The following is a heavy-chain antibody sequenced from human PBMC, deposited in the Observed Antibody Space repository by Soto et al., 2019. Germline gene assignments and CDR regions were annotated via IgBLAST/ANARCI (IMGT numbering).Heavy chain of an antibody. J-gene: IGHJ6*02. CDR2: INHSGST. D-gene: IGHD3-10*01. CDR1: GGSFSGYY. V-gene: IGHV4-34*01. Sequence: SETLSLTCAVYGGSFSGYYWTWIRQPPGTGLEWIGEINHSGSTNYNPSLKSRVTISVDTSKNQFSLKLSSVTAADTAVYYCARHAYASGSYYRYYYGMDVWGQGTTVTV. CDR3: ARHAYASGSYYRYYYGMDV.